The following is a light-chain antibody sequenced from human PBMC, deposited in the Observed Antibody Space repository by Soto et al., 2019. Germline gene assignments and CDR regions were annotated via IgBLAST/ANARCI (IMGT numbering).Light chain of an antibody. V-gene: IGLV2-14*01. J-gene: IGLJ3*02. CDR1: SSDIGAYNY. Sequence: QSALTQPASVSGSPGQSITISCTGTSSDIGAYNYVSWYQQHPGKAPKLMIYEVRNRPSGVSNRLSGSKSGNTASLTISGLQAEDEADYYCSSYTTSSTWVFGGGTKLTVL. CDR2: EVR. CDR3: SSYTTSSTWV.